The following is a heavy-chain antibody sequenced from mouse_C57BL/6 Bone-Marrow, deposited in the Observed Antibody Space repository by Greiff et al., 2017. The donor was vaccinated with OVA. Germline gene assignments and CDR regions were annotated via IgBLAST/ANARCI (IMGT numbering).Heavy chain of an antibody. V-gene: IGHV1-53*01. J-gene: IGHJ4*01. CDR2: INPSNGGT. CDR1: GYTFTSYW. CDR3: AREGLCYYAMDY. D-gene: IGHD2-2*01. Sequence: QVQLQQPGTDLVKPGASVKLSCKASGYTFTSYWMHWVKQRPGQGLEWIGNINPSNGGTNYNEKFKSKATLTVDKSSSTAYMQLSSLTSEDSAVYYCAREGLCYYAMDYWGQGTSVTVSS.